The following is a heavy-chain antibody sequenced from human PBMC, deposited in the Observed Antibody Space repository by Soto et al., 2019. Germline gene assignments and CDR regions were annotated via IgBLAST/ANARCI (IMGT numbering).Heavy chain of an antibody. CDR3: AGAPLYYDILTGYSHYYYYGMDV. CDR2: IYYSGST. J-gene: IGHJ6*02. D-gene: IGHD3-9*01. V-gene: IGHV4-59*01. Sequence: QVQLQESGPGLVKPSETLSLTCTVSGGSISSYYWSWIRQPPGKGLEWIGYIYYSGSTNYNPSLKSRVTISVDTSKNQFSLKLSSVTAADTAVYYCAGAPLYYDILTGYSHYYYYGMDVWGQGTTVTVSS. CDR1: GGSISSYY.